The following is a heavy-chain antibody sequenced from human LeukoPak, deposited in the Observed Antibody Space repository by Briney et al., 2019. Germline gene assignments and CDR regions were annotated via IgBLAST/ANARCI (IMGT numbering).Heavy chain of an antibody. CDR3: ARENEGYCSSTSCFSNWFDP. J-gene: IGHJ5*02. CDR1: GGSVSSHY. Sequence: SETLSLTCPVSGGSVSSHYWSWIRQPPGEGLEWIGYIYYSGSTNYNPSLKSRVTISVDTSKNQFSLKLSSVTAADTAVYYCARENEGYCSSTSCFSNWFDPWGQGTLVTVSS. V-gene: IGHV4-59*02. CDR2: IYYSGST. D-gene: IGHD2-2*01.